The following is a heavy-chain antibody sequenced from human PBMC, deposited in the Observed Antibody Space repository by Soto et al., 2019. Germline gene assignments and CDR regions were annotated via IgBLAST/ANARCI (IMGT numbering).Heavy chain of an antibody. CDR2: ISAYNGNT. CDR3: ETIGYCSGGSCYYFDY. J-gene: IGHJ4*02. V-gene: IGHV1-18*01. CDR1: GYTFTSYG. Sequence: ASVKVSCKASGYTFTSYGISWVRQAPGQGLERMGWISAYNGNTNYAQKLQGRVTMTTDTSTSTAYMELRSLRSDDTAVYYCETIGYCSGGSCYYFDYWGQGTLVTVSS. D-gene: IGHD2-15*01.